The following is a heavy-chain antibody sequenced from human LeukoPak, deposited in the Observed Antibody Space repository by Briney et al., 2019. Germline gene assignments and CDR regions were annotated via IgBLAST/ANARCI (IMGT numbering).Heavy chain of an antibody. CDR3: AKDRNSSGPNWFDP. V-gene: IGHV3-23*01. CDR2: ISGSGGST. CDR1: GFTFSRYW. Sequence: GGSLRLSCAASGFTFSRYWMHWVRQAPGKGLEWVSAISGSGGSTYYADSVKGRFTISRDNSKNTLYLQMNSLRAEDTAVYYCAKDRNSSGPNWFDPWGQGTLVTVSS. J-gene: IGHJ5*02. D-gene: IGHD6-19*01.